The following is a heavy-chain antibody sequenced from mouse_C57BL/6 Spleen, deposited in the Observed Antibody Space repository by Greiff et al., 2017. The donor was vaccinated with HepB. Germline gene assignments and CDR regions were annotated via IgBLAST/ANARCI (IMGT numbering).Heavy chain of an antibody. Sequence: QVQLKQPGAELVMPGASVKLSCKASGYTFTSYWMHWVKQRPGQGLEWIGEIDPSDSYTNYNQKFKGKSTLTVDKSSSTAYMQLSSLTSEDSAVYYCARREGYFDYWGQGTTLTVSS. V-gene: IGHV1-69*01. J-gene: IGHJ2*01. CDR3: ARREGYFDY. CDR2: IDPSDSYT. CDR1: GYTFTSYW.